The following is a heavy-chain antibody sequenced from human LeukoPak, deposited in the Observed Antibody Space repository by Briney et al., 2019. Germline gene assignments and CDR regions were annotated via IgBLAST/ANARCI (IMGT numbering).Heavy chain of an antibody. CDR1: GGSISSYY. CDR3: ARAKANWGSVSWFDP. J-gene: IGHJ5*02. Sequence: SETLSLTCTVSGGSISSYYWSWIRQPAGKGLEWIGRIHTSGSTNYNPSLKSRVTMSVDTSKNQFSLKLSSVTAADTAVYYCARAKANWGSVSWFDPWGQGTLVTVSS. V-gene: IGHV4-4*07. D-gene: IGHD7-27*01. CDR2: IHTSGST.